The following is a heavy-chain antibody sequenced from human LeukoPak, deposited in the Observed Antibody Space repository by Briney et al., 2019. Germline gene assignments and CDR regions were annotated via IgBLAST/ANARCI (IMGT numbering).Heavy chain of an antibody. V-gene: IGHV1-2*06. CDR1: GYTFIGYY. CDR2: INPNSGGT. J-gene: IGHJ6*03. D-gene: IGHD1-26*01. Sequence: ASVKVSCKASGYTFIGYYMHWMRQAPGQGLEWMGRINPNSGGTNYAQKFQGRVTMTRDTSISTAYLELSRLRSDDTAVYCCARDRSGSYSTYYYYMDVWGKGTTVTVSS. CDR3: ARDRSGSYSTYYYYMDV.